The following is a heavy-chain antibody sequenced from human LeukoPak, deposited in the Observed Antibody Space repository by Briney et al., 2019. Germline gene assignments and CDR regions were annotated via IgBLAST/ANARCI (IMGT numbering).Heavy chain of an antibody. CDR3: ASGSYYLRY. CDR2: ISYDGSNK. CDR1: GFTFDDYG. Sequence: GGSLRLSCAASGFTFDDYGMSWVRQAPGKGLEWVAVISYDGSNKYYADSVKGRFTISRDNSKNTLYLQMNSLRAEDTAVYYCASGSYYLRYWGQGTLVTVSS. V-gene: IGHV3-30*03. D-gene: IGHD1-26*01. J-gene: IGHJ4*02.